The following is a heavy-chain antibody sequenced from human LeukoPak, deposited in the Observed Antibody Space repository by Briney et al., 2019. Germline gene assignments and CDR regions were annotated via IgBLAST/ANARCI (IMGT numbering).Heavy chain of an antibody. CDR3: ARVLSSGYSPFDY. D-gene: IGHD3-22*01. CDR1: GFTFSDYY. J-gene: IGHJ4*01. CDR2: ISSTGASM. Sequence: PGGSLRLPCAASGFTFSDYYMTYIRQAPGKGLEWLSYISSTGASMYYADSVKGRLTISRDNGKDSLSLQMNSLRAEDTAVYYCARVLSSGYSPFDYWGHGILVTVSS. V-gene: IGHV3-11*01.